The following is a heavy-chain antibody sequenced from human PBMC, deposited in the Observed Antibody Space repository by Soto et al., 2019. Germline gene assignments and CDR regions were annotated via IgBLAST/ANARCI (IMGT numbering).Heavy chain of an antibody. CDR1: EITFSSYS. Sequence: EVQLVESGGGLVQPGGSLRLSCAASEITFSSYSMSWVRQAPGKGLEWVSYISSSSSTIYYADSVKGRFTISRDNAKNSLYRQMSSLRAEDTAVYYCARRGGGNLHFDYWGQGTLVTVSS. CDR2: ISSSSSTI. V-gene: IGHV3-48*01. J-gene: IGHJ4*02. CDR3: ARRGGGNLHFDY. D-gene: IGHD3-16*01.